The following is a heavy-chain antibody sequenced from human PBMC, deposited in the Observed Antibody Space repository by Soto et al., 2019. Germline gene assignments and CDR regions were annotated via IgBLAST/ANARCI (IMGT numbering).Heavy chain of an antibody. J-gene: IGHJ3*02. D-gene: IGHD1-7*01. CDR3: ARGGEYNWKYAFDI. CDR2: IWYDGSNK. Sequence: QEHLVESGGGVVQPGRSLRLSCVASGFIFSGFDMHWVRQAPGKGLEWVSHIWYDGSNKYYADSVKGRFTRSRDNSKNTRYLQINSLGAEDTAVYFCARGGEYNWKYAFDIWGQGTMVAVSS. V-gene: IGHV3-33*01. CDR1: GFIFSGFD.